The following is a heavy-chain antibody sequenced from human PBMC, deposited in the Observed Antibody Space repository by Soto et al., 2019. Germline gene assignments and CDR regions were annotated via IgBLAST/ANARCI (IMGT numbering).Heavy chain of an antibody. J-gene: IGHJ4*02. CDR2: ISYDGSNK. CDR3: ARDRGAAAAPGLLFDY. CDR1: GFTFSSYA. V-gene: IGHV3-30*04. Sequence: CAASGFTFSSYAMHWVRQAPGKGLEWVAVISYDGSNKYYADSVKGRFTISRDNSKNTLYLQMNSLRAEDTAVYYCARDRGAAAAPGLLFDYWGQGTLVTVSS. D-gene: IGHD6-13*01.